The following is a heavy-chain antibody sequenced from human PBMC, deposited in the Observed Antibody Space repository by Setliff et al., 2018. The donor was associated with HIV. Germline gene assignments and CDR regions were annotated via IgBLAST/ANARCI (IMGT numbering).Heavy chain of an antibody. J-gene: IGHJ4*02. V-gene: IGHV3-33*01. CDR2: IWYDGSNK. CDR3: ARESRLGIAVAGGTDY. Sequence: GGSLRLSCAASGFTFSSYGMHWVRQAPGKGLEWVAVIWYDGSNKYYADSVKGRFTISRDNSKNTLYLQMNSLRAEDTAVYYCARESRLGIAVAGGTDYWGQGTLVTVSS. D-gene: IGHD6-19*01. CDR1: GFTFSSYG.